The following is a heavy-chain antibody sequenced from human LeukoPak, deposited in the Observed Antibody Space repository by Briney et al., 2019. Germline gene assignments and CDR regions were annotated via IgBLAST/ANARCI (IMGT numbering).Heavy chain of an antibody. V-gene: IGHV5-51*01. CDR1: GYNFTNYC. J-gene: IGHJ6*03. Sequence: GESLKISCKGSGYNFTNYCIVWVRQMPGKGLEWMGIIYPGDSDTTYSPSFQGQVTISADKSISTAYLQWSSLKASDTAMYYCARHRKTYEMDSGWFQDYYYMDVWGKGTTVTISS. D-gene: IGHD6-19*01. CDR2: IYPGDSDT. CDR3: ARHRKTYEMDSGWFQDYYYMDV.